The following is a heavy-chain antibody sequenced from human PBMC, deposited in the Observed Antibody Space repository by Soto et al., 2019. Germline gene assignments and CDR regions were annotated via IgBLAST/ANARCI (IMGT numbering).Heavy chain of an antibody. CDR3: ARGDNDY. CDR1: GYSFTNYY. V-gene: IGHV1-46*01. J-gene: IGHJ4*02. CDR2: IHPDGGHT. Sequence: QVQLVQSGAEVKKPGASVKVSCKASGYSFTNYYVQWVRQAPGQGLEWMGVIHPDGGHTTYSQRFQDRVTMTRDTFTSTIYMELSGLRSEDTAVYYCARGDNDYWGQGPLVTVSS.